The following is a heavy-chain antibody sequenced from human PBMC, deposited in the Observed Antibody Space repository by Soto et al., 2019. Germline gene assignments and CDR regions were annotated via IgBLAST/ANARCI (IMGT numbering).Heavy chain of an antibody. J-gene: IGHJ4*02. D-gene: IGHD6-6*01. V-gene: IGHV1-3*01. Sequence: ASVKVSCKASGYTFTSYAMHWVRQAPGQRLEWMGWINAGNGNTKYSQKFQGRVTITRDTSASTAYMELSSLRSEDTAVYYCARVMIAARRSQYYFDHWGQGTLVTVSS. CDR3: ARVMIAARRSQYYFDH. CDR1: GYTFTSYA. CDR2: INAGNGNT.